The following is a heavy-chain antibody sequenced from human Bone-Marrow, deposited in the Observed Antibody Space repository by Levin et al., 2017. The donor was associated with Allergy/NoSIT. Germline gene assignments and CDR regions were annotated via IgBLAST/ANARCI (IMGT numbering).Heavy chain of an antibody. CDR2: ISGNGGTT. D-gene: IGHD2-15*01. V-gene: IGHV3-23*01. CDR3: ARDTYYSDAIVDY. Sequence: GESLKISCAASGFTFDSHALSWVRQAPGKGLEWVSAISGNGGTTSYADSVKGRFTISRDTSKRTLYLQMNSLRAEDTAVYYCARDTYYSDAIVDYWGQGTLVTVAS. CDR1: GFTFDSHA. J-gene: IGHJ4*02.